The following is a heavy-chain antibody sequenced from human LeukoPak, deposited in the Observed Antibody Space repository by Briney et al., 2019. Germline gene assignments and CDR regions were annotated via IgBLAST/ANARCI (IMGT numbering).Heavy chain of an antibody. CDR1: GGSISSSNW. CDR3: ARAMSLPGHIVVVPAAMSY. V-gene: IGHV4-4*02. CDR2: IYHSGST. J-gene: IGHJ4*02. Sequence: SGTLSLTCAVSGGSISSSNWWSWVRQPPGKGLEWIGEIYHSGSTNYNPSLKSRVTISVDKSKNQFSLKLSSVTAADTAVYYCARAMSLPGHIVVVPAAMSYWGQGTLVTVSS. D-gene: IGHD2-2*01.